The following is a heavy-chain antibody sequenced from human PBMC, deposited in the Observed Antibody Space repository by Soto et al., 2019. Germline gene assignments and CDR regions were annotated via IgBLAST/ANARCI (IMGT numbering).Heavy chain of an antibody. Sequence: GGSLRLSCAASGFTISSYSMNWVRQAPGKGLEWVSSFIISIIYIYYADSVKGRFTISRDNAKNSLYLQMNSLRAEDTAVYYCAKDRWGRDYWLDWGQGTLVTVSS. CDR3: AKDRWGRDYWLD. D-gene: IGHD2-8*02. J-gene: IGHJ4*02. V-gene: IGHV3-21*04. CDR2: FIISIIYI. CDR1: GFTISSYS.